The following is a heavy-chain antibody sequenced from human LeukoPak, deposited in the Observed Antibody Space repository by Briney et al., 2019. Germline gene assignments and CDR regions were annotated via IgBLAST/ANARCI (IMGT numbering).Heavy chain of an antibody. CDR3: ATDCPLEYPRSVGYYYGMDV. V-gene: IGHV1-24*01. Sequence: ASVKVSCKVSGYTLTELSMHWVRQAPGKGLEWMGGFDPEDGETIYAQKFQGRVTMTEDTSTDTAYMELSSLRSEDTAAYYCATDCPLEYPRSVGYYYGMDVWGQGTTVTVSS. CDR1: GYTLTELS. J-gene: IGHJ6*02. D-gene: IGHD2/OR15-2a*01. CDR2: FDPEDGET.